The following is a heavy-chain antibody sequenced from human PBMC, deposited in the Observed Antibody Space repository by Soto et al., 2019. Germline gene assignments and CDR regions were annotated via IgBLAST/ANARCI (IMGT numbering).Heavy chain of an antibody. CDR1: GGSFSGYY. J-gene: IGHJ4*02. CDR2: INHSGST. Sequence: QVQLQQWGAGLLKPSETLSLTCAVYGGSFSGYYWSWIRQPPGKGLEWIGEINHSGSTNYNPSLKSRVTISVDTSKNQFSLKLSSVTAADTAVYYCARRLLGHDYGGNSVDYWGQGTLVTVSS. V-gene: IGHV4-34*01. D-gene: IGHD4-17*01. CDR3: ARRLLGHDYGGNSVDY.